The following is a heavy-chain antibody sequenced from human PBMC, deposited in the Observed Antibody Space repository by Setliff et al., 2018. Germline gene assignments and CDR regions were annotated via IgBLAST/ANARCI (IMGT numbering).Heavy chain of an antibody. Sequence: ASVKVSCKASGSPFNTYDINWVRQAPGQGLEWLGRIDLYNAGTTYAEKMETKVTMTVDTSSNIGYMELRSLTSDDTGTYFCAMSSWPGRPNDFDLWGQGAEVTVSS. CDR3: AMSSWPGRPNDFDL. D-gene: IGHD6-6*01. V-gene: IGHV1-18*01. CDR2: IDLYNAGT. CDR1: GSPFNTYD. J-gene: IGHJ3*01.